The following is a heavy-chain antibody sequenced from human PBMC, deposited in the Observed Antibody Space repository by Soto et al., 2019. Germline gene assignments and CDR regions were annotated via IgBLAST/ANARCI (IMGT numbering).Heavy chain of an antibody. Sequence: PGGSLRLSCAACGFTFSSYGMHWVRQAPGKGLEWVSYISSSSSTIYYADSVKGRITINPDTSNNQFSLQLTSLSPDDTAVYYCARLRGDSWFDFWGQGTRVTVSS. CDR2: ISSSSSTI. V-gene: IGHV3-48*01. CDR3: ARLRGDSWFDF. CDR1: GFTFSSYG. J-gene: IGHJ5*01.